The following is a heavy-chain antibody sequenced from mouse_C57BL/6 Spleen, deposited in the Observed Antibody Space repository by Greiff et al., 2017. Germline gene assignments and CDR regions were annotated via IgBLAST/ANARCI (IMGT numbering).Heavy chain of an antibody. D-gene: IGHD2-10*02. CDR3: ARGYGNYGFAY. J-gene: IGHJ3*01. V-gene: IGHV5-2*01. CDR1: EYEFPSHD. CDR2: INSDGGST. Sequence: DVKLVESGGGLVQPGESLKLSCESNEYEFPSHDMSWVRKTPEKRLELVAAINSDGGSTYYPDTMERRFIISSDNTKKTLYLQMSSLRSEDTALYYCARGYGNYGFAYWGQGTLVTVSA.